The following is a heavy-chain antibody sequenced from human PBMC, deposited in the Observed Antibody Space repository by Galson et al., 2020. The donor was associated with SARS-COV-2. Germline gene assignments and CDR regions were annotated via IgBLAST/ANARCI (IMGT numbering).Heavy chain of an antibody. D-gene: IGHD1-26*01. J-gene: IGHJ3*02. CDR1: GFTVSSNY. Sequence: GGSLRLSCAASGFTVSSNYMSWVRQAPGKGLEWVSAIRSGGSTHYADPVKGRFTISRDNSKNTLDLQMNSQRPGDTALYYGAGGVVGAAGGAFDIWGHGTMVAVSS. V-gene: IGHV3-53*01. CDR2: IRSGGST. CDR3: AGGVVGAAGGAFDI.